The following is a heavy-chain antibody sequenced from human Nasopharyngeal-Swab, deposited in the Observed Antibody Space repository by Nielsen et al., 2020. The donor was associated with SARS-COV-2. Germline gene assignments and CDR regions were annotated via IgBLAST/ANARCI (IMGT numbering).Heavy chain of an antibody. V-gene: IGHV1-58*02. J-gene: IGHJ6*02. CDR2: IVVGSGNT. D-gene: IGHD3-9*01. CDR1: GFTFTGSA. Sequence: SVKVSCKASGFTFTGSAMQWVRQARGQRLEWIGWIVVGSGNTNYAQKFQERVTITRDMSTSTAYMELSSLRSEDTAVYYCAAAYYDILTGLDYYYYYGMDVWGQGTTVTVSS. CDR3: AAAYYDILTGLDYYYYYGMDV.